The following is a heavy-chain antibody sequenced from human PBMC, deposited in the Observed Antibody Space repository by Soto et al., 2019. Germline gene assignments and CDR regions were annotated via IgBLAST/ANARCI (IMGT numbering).Heavy chain of an antibody. CDR3: AKGLALMADH. CDR2: ILYDGSKE. CDR1: GFSFNTYV. V-gene: IGHV3-30*18. J-gene: IGHJ4*02. Sequence: GGSLRLSCTDSGFSFNTYVMDWVRQAPGKGPEWVARILYDGSKEYYADPVKGRFTISRDNSKNTLYLQMDRLRVEDTAVYFCAKGLALMADHWGQGTPVTVSS. D-gene: IGHD2-21*01.